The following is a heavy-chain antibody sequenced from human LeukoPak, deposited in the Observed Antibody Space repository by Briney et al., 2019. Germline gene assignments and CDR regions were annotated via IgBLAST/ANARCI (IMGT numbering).Heavy chain of an antibody. J-gene: IGHJ4*02. CDR3: AKSSYYDSSGYYREYYFDF. CDR2: ISGSGGST. Sequence: GGSLRLSCAASRFTFSTYGMSWVRQAPGKGLEWVSSISGSGGSTNYAGSVKGWFTISRDNSKNTLYLQMNSLRDEDTAVYYCAKSSYYDSSGYYREYYFDFWGQGTLVTVSS. V-gene: IGHV3-23*01. D-gene: IGHD3-22*01. CDR1: RFTFSTYG.